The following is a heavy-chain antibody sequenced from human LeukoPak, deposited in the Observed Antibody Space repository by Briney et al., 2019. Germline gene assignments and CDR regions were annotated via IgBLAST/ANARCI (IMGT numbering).Heavy chain of an antibody. V-gene: IGHV3-30-3*01. CDR1: GFTFNIHW. D-gene: IGHD3-3*01. CDR3: ARDLYDFWSGYYNPLRY. CDR2: ISYDGSNK. Sequence: GGSLRLSCAASGFTFNIHWMTWVRQAPGKGLEWVAVISYDGSNKYYADSVKGRFTISRDNSKNTLYLQMNSLRAEDTAVYYCARDLYDFWSGYYNPLRYWGQGTLVTVSS. J-gene: IGHJ4*02.